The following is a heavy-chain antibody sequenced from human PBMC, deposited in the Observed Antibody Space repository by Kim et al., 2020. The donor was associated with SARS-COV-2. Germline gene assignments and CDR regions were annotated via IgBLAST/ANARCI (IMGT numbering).Heavy chain of an antibody. CDR2: IYPGDSDT. V-gene: IGHV5-51*01. D-gene: IGHD6-19*01. Sequence: GESLKISCQGSGYIFSNYWIGWVRQMPGKGLEWMGIIYPGDSDTRYSPSFQGQVSISADKSINTAYLQWTSLKASDTAIYYCARRGGPLAVAGHYDYWGQGTLVTVSS. J-gene: IGHJ4*02. CDR3: ARRGGPLAVAGHYDY. CDR1: GYIFSNYW.